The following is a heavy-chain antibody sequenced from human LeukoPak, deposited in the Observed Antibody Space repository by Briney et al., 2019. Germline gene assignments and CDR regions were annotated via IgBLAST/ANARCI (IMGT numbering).Heavy chain of an antibody. D-gene: IGHD3-10*01. CDR2: INHSGST. CDR3: ARGRYGSGSYYWHYYYYMDV. Sequence: SETLSLTCAVYGGSFSGYYWSWIRQPPGKGPEWIGEINHSGSTNYNPSLKSRVTISVDTSKNQFSLKLSSVTAADTAVYYCARGRYGSGSYYWHYYYYMDVWGKGTTVTVSS. J-gene: IGHJ6*03. CDR1: GGSFSGYY. V-gene: IGHV4-34*01.